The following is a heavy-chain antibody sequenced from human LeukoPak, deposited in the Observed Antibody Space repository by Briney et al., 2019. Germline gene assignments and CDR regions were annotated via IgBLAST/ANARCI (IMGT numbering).Heavy chain of an antibody. V-gene: IGHV3-66*01. CDR3: AKESNPWPYYFDY. J-gene: IGHJ4*02. Sequence: GGSLRLSCAASGFTVSSNYMSWVRQAPGKGLEWVSVIYSGGSTYYADSVKGRFTISRDNSKNTLYLQMNSLRAEDTAVYYCAKESNPWPYYFDYWGQGTLVTVSS. CDR1: GFTVSSNY. CDR2: IYSGGST. D-gene: IGHD4-11*01.